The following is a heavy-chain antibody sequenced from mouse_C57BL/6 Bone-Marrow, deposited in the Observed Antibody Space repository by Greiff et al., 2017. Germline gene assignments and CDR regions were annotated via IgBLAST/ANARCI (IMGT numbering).Heavy chain of an antibody. J-gene: IGHJ3*01. CDR1: GYTFTSYW. V-gene: IGHV1-55*01. CDR3: ARVEENSLLPY. CDR2: IYPGSGST. Sequence: QVQLQQSGAELVKPGASVKMSCKASGYTFTSYWITWVKQRPGQGLEWIGDIYPGSGSTNYNEKFKSKATLTVDTSSSTAYMQLSSLTSEDSAVYYCARVEENSLLPYWGQGTLVTVSA. D-gene: IGHD1-2*01.